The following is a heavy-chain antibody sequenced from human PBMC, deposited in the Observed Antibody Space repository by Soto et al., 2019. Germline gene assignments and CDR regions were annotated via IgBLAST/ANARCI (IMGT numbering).Heavy chain of an antibody. CDR2: ISYDGSNK. Sequence: GGSLRLSCAASGFTFSSYAMHWVRQAPGKGLEWVAVISYDGSNKYYADSVKGRFTISRDNSKNTLYLQMNSLRAEDTAVYYCARDLYSSLDYWGQGTLVTVSP. CDR1: GFTFSSYA. CDR3: ARDLYSSLDY. V-gene: IGHV3-30-3*01. D-gene: IGHD6-19*01. J-gene: IGHJ4*02.